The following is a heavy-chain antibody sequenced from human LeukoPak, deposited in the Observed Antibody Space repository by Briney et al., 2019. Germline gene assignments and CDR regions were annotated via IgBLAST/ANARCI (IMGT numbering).Heavy chain of an antibody. CDR1: GFTFSSYG. CDR2: INEDGSEK. Sequence: GGSLRLSCAASGFTFSSYGMHWVRQAPGKGLQWVANINEDGSEKHYVDSVKGRFTISRDNVENSLYLQMNSLRAEDTAVYYCASGGHLDWWGQGALVTVAS. D-gene: IGHD3-16*01. V-gene: IGHV3-7*03. J-gene: IGHJ4*02. CDR3: ASGGHLDW.